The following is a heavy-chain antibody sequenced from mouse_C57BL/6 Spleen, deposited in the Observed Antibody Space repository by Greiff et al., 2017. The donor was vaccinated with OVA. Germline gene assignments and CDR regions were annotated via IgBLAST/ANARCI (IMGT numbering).Heavy chain of an antibody. CDR2: ISSGGDYI. CDR1: GFTFSSYA. J-gene: IGHJ3*01. Sequence: EVQVVESGEGLVKPGGSLKLSCAASGFTFSSYAMSWVRQTPEKRLEWVAYISSGGDYIYYADTVKGRFTISRDNARNTLYLQMSSLKSEDTAMYYCTRDEATVVARAWFAYWGQGTLVTVSA. D-gene: IGHD1-1*01. CDR3: TRDEATVVARAWFAY. V-gene: IGHV5-9-1*02.